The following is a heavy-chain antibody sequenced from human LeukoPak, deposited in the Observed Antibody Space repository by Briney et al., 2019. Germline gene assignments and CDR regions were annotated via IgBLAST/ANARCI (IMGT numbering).Heavy chain of an antibody. D-gene: IGHD6-19*01. CDR1: GYTLTELS. CDR3: ATVSSGWSYYYYGMDV. J-gene: IGHJ6*02. Sequence: ASVKVSCKVSGYTLTELSMHWVRQAPGKGLEWMGGFDPEDGETIYAQKFQGRVTMTEDTSTDTAYMELSSLRSEDTAVYYCATVSSGWSYYYYGMDVWGQGTTVTVSS. CDR2: FDPEDGET. V-gene: IGHV1-24*01.